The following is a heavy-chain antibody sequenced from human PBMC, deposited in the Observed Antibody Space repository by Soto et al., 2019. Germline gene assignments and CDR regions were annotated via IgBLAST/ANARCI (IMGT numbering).Heavy chain of an antibody. J-gene: IGHJ6*02. Sequence: HPGKGLEWIGRIYYSGSTYYNPHLKSRVTISVDTSKNQFSLNLSSVTAADTAVYYCARVGYYEFWSRRGDGMDFSGQRTT. CDR2: IYYSGST. CDR3: ARVGYYEFWSRRGDGMDF. D-gene: IGHD3-3*01. V-gene: IGHV4-39*01.